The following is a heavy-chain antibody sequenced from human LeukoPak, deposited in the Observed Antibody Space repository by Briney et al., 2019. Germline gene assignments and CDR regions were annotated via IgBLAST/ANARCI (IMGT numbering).Heavy chain of an antibody. Sequence: GGSLRLSCGASGFTFSSYWMHWVRQAPGKGLVWVSGINSDGGTTTYADSVKGRFTISRDNAKNTLYLQMNNLRAEDTAVYYCAEDRQWLVPMMWGQGTLVTVSS. CDR1: GFTFSSYW. CDR3: AEDRQWLVPMM. V-gene: IGHV3-74*01. D-gene: IGHD6-19*01. J-gene: IGHJ4*02. CDR2: INSDGGTT.